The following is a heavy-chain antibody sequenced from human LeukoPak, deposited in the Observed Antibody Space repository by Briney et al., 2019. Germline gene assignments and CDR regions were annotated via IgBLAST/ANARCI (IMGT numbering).Heavy chain of an antibody. CDR3: ARVRYSDSSVLTRKRSYYFDY. V-gene: IGHV4-4*07. CDR2: ISTSGST. Sequence: SETLSLTCTVSGGSISSYYWSWIRQPAGKGLESIGHISTSGSTNYNPSLKSRVTMSVDTSKNQFSLKLSSVTAADTTVYYCARVRYSDSSVLTRKRSYYFDYWGQGTLVTVSS. J-gene: IGHJ4*02. CDR1: GGSISSYY. D-gene: IGHD3-22*01.